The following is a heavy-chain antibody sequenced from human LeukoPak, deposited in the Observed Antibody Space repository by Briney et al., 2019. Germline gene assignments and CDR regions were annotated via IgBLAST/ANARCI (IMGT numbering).Heavy chain of an antibody. J-gene: IGHJ4*02. CDR3: AHSRQVVTSSAGYFDY. CDR1: GFSLSTSGVG. D-gene: IGHD2-21*02. V-gene: IGHV2-5*02. CDR2: IYWDDDK. Sequence: SGPTLGKPTQTLTLTCTFSGFSLSTSGVGVGWIRQPPGKALEWLALIYWDDDKRYSPSLKSRLTITKDTSKNQVVLTMTNMDPVDTATYYCAHSRQVVTSSAGYFDYWGQGTLVTVSS.